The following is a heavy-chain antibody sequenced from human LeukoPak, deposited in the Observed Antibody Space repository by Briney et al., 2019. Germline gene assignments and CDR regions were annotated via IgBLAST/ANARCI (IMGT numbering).Heavy chain of an antibody. CDR1: GFTFSSYS. CDR3: ARASSSWYSFDY. D-gene: IGHD6-13*01. CDR2: ISSSSSYI. V-gene: IGHV3-21*01. Sequence: GGSLRLSCAASGFTFSSYSMNWVRQAPGKGLEWVSSISSSSSYIYYADSVKGRFTISRDNAKNSLYLQLNSLRAEDTAVYFCARASSSWYSFDYWGQGTLVTVSS. J-gene: IGHJ4*02.